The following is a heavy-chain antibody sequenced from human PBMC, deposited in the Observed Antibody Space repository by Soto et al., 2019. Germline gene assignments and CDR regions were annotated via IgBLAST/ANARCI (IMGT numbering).Heavy chain of an antibody. CDR3: ARVNGYSSSWVYFDY. Sequence: QVQLQESGPGLVKPSGTLSLTCAVSSGSISSSNWWSWVRQPPGKGLEWIGEIYHSGSTNYNPSLKSRVTISVDKSKNQFSLKLSSVTAADTAVYYCARVNGYSSSWVYFDYWGQGTLVTVSS. V-gene: IGHV4-4*02. CDR2: IYHSGST. J-gene: IGHJ4*02. CDR1: SGSISSSNW. D-gene: IGHD6-6*01.